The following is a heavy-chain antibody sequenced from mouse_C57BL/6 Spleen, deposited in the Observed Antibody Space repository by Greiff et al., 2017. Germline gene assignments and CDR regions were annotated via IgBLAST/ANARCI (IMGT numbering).Heavy chain of an antibody. D-gene: IGHD1-3*01. CDR2: IHPSDSDT. J-gene: IGHJ2*01. CDR3: ATEGESSSPSFDY. CDR1: GYTFTSYW. V-gene: IGHV1-74*01. Sequence: QVQLQQPGAELVKPGASVKVSCKASGYTFTSYWMHWVKQRPGQGLEWIGWIHPSDSDTNYTQKFKGKATLTVDKSSSTAYMQLSSLTSVVSPVYYGATEGESSSPSFDYWGQGTTLTVAS.